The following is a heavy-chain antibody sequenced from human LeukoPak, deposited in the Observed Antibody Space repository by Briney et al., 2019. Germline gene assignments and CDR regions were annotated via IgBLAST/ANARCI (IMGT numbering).Heavy chain of an antibody. CDR2: IHYSGSS. Sequence: SETLSLTCTISDGSVSSGTYYWGWIGQSPGKGLEWIGSIHYSGSSYYNPSLKSRAAIFVDTSRDQVSMDLSYVTAADTALYYCVRHISANAGYFDSCGQGTLVTVSS. V-gene: IGHV4-39*01. CDR1: DGSVSSGTYY. J-gene: IGHJ4*02. CDR3: VRHISANAGYFDS.